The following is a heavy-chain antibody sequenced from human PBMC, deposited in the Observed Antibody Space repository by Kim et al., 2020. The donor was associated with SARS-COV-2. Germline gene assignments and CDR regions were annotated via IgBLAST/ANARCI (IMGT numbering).Heavy chain of an antibody. V-gene: IGHV3-64D*06. CDR1: GFTFSSYN. CDR3: VKDYGGGWNQSDF. Sequence: GGSLRLSCSASGFTFSSYNIYWVRQAPGKGPECVSDICSGGSTTYYADFVSGRFTISRDNNKNTLYLQMSRRSTEDTALYFCVKDYGGGWNQSDFWGQGT. CDR2: ICSGGSTT. D-gene: IGHD6-25*01. J-gene: IGHJ4*02.